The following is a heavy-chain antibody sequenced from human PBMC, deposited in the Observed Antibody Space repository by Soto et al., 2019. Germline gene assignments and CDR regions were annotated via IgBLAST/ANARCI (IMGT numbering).Heavy chain of an antibody. Sequence: QLQLQESGPGLVKPSETLSLTCTVSGDSGGFISSSSYHWGWIRQPPGKGLEWIGNIYYSGSTYYNPSLRSRVTISGDTSNNHYTLRLTTVTSADAAVYYCARHQPYGPLDYWGQGTLVIVSS. CDR3: ARHQPYGPLDY. D-gene: IGHD2-21*01. CDR2: IYYSGST. V-gene: IGHV4-39*01. CDR1: GDSGGFISSSSYH. J-gene: IGHJ4*02.